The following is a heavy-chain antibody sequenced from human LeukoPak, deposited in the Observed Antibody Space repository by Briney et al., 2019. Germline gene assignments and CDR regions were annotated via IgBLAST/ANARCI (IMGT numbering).Heavy chain of an antibody. V-gene: IGHV3-21*01. CDR1: GFTFSSYS. CDR2: ISSSSSYI. CDR3: ARDLYSSSWYAEYFQH. D-gene: IGHD6-13*01. Sequence: GGSLRLSCAASGFTFSSYSMNWVRQAPGKGLEWVSSISSSSSYIYHADSVKGRFTISRDNAKNSLYLQMNSLRAEDTAVYYCARDLYSSSWYAEYFQHWGQGTLVTVSS. J-gene: IGHJ1*01.